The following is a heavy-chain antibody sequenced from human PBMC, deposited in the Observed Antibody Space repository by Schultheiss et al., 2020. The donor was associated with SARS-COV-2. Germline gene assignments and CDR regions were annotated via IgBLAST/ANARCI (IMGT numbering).Heavy chain of an antibody. CDR3: AKQVGAQGS. D-gene: IGHD1-26*01. V-gene: IGHV4-34*08. Sequence: GSLRLSCAASGFTVSSNYMSWVRQAPGKGLEWIGAISQSGTTYFGPSLKRRVTISVDTSKNQFSLKLSSVTAADTAVYYCAKQVGAQGSWGQGTLVTVSS. J-gene: IGHJ4*02. CDR2: ISQSGTT. CDR1: GFTVSSNY.